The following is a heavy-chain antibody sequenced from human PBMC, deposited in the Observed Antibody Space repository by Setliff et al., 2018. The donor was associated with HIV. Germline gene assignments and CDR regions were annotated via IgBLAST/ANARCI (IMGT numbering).Heavy chain of an antibody. CDR3: ARAPGPYGDYNWFDP. Sequence: ASVTVSCKASGGTFSTYGISWVRQAPGQGLEWMGGIIPMFGTASYAQKFQGRVTITADESTSTAYMDLNSLRSEDTAVYYCARAPGPYGDYNWFDPWGQGALVTSPQ. CDR1: GGTFSTYG. V-gene: IGHV1-69*13. J-gene: IGHJ5*02. D-gene: IGHD4-17*01. CDR2: IIPMFGTA.